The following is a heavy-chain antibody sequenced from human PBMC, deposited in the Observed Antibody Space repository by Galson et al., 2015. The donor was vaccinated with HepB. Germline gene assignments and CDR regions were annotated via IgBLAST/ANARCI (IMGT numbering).Heavy chain of an antibody. J-gene: IGHJ3*02. CDR1: GGSISSSSYY. Sequence: SETLSLTCTVSGGSISSSSYYWGWIRQPPGKGLEWIGSIYYSGSTYYNPSLKSRVTISVDTSKNQFSLKLSSVTAADTAVYYCARNEDYDFWSGLAAFDIWGQGTMVTVSS. CDR3: ARNEDYDFWSGLAAFDI. V-gene: IGHV4-39*01. D-gene: IGHD3-3*01. CDR2: IYYSGST.